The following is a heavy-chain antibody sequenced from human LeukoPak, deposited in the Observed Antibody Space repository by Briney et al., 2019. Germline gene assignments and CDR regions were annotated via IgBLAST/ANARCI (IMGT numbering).Heavy chain of an antibody. CDR1: GGSITSHY. D-gene: IGHD3-9*01. V-gene: IGHV4-59*11. J-gene: IGHJ4*02. Sequence: SETLSLTCTVSGGSITSHYWSWIRQSPGKGLEWIGYISYSGSTIYSPSLMSRVTISVDTSKNQLSLKLRSVTAADTALYYCASDSAMRYWGQGTVVSVSS. CDR2: ISYSGST. CDR3: ASDSAMRY.